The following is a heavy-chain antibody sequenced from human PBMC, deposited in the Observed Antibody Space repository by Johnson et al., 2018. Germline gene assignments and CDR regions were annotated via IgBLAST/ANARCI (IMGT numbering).Heavy chain of an antibody. V-gene: IGHV3-7*03. Sequence: VQLVESGGGLVQPGGSLRLSCAASGFTFSSYWMSWVRQAPGKGLEWVANIKQDGSEKYYVDSVKGRFTISRDNAKNSLYLQMNSLRAEDTALYYCAKDAVEMATTFQHWGQGTLVTVSS. CDR1: GFTFSSYW. CDR2: IKQDGSEK. CDR3: AKDAVEMATTFQH. D-gene: IGHD5-24*01. J-gene: IGHJ1*01.